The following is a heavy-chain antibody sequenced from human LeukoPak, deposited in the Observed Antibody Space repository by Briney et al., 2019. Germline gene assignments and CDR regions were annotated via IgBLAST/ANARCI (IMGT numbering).Heavy chain of an antibody. D-gene: IGHD2-15*01. CDR3: ASLGYCSGGSCLRPDY. CDR2: ISSSGSTI. CDR1: GFTFSSYE. Sequence: GGSLRLSCAASGFTFSSYEMNWVRQAPGKGLEWVSYISSSGSTIYYADSVKGRFTISRDNAKNSLYLQMNSLRAEGTAVYYCASLGYCSGGSCLRPDYWGQGTLVTVSS. J-gene: IGHJ4*02. V-gene: IGHV3-48*03.